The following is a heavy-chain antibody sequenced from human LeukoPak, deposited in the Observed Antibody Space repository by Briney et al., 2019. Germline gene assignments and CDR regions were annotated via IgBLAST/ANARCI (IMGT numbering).Heavy chain of an antibody. D-gene: IGHD7-27*01. Sequence: GGSPRLSCAVSGFPFSGSPIHLVRQASGKGLEWVGRLRSKANSYPTGYGASVKGRFTISRDDSRNTAYLQMSSLKTEATAIYFCTRSFNWGSDYWGQGTLVTVSS. CDR3: TRSFNWGSDY. CDR1: GFPFSGSP. V-gene: IGHV3-73*01. J-gene: IGHJ4*02. CDR2: LRSKANSYPT.